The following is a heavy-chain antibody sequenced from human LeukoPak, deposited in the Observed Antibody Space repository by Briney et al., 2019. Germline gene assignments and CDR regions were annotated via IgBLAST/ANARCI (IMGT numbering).Heavy chain of an antibody. V-gene: IGHV3-66*02. CDR3: AGRRVLDASFDY. J-gene: IGHJ4*02. D-gene: IGHD3-16*01. Sequence: GGSLRLSCAASGFTVSNNYRSWVRQAPGKGLEWVSVMYSGDNTYYVESVKGRFTISRDNSKNTLFLQMNRLRAEDTAVYYCAGRRVLDASFDYWGQGSLVTVSS. CDR2: MYSGDNT. CDR1: GFTVSNNY.